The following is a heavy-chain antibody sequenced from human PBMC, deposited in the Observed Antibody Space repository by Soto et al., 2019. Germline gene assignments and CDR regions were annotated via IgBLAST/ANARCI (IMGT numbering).Heavy chain of an antibody. CDR2: IYWDDDE. V-gene: IGHV2-5*02. Sequence: QITLKESGPPLVKPTQHLTLTCTFSGFSLSTTAEGVGWIHQPPGKALEWLALIYWDDDERYSPSLKSRLTITKDTSKNQVVLTMTNVDPVDTATYYCAHGSCSSADCYPNPYLDYWGQGILVTVSS. CDR1: GFSLSTTAEG. CDR3: AHGSCSSADCYPNPYLDY. J-gene: IGHJ4*02. D-gene: IGHD2-2*01.